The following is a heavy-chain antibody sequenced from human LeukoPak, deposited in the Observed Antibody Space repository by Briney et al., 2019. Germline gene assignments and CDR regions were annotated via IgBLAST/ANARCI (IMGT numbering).Heavy chain of an antibody. D-gene: IGHD2-8*01. CDR2: ISSSGSTI. V-gene: IGHV3-11*01. CDR1: GFTFSDYY. J-gene: IGHJ6*02. CDR3: AKAVYAMVHYGMDV. Sequence: PGGSLRLSCAASGFTFSDYYMSWIRQAPGKGLEWVSYISSSGSTIYYADSVKGRFTISRDNAKNTLYLQMNSLRAEDTAVYYCAKAVYAMVHYGMDVWGQGTTVTVSS.